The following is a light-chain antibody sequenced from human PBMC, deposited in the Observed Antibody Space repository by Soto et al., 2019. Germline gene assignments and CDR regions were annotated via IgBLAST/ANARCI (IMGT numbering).Light chain of an antibody. V-gene: IGLV2-14*01. CDR1: SSDIGAYDY. CDR2: EVN. CDR3: FPFTTTSTHV. Sequence: QSALTQPASLSGSPGQSITISCTGTSSDIGAYDYVSWFRQHPGKAPKLMISEVNNRPSGVSNRFSGSKSGNTAYLTISGLQVEDEAEYFCFPFTTTSTHVFGTGTKVTVL. J-gene: IGLJ1*01.